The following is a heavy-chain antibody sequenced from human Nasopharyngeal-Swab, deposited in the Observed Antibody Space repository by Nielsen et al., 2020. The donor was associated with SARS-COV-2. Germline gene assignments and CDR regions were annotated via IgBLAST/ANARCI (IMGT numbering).Heavy chain of an antibody. CDR2: IYPSGST. J-gene: IGHJ4*02. CDR1: DDSIRSSSFS. D-gene: IGHD6-6*01. Sequence: SETLSLTCTVSDDSIRSSSFSWGWIRQPPGKGLEWIAQIYPSGSTNYNPSLRSRVTISIDTSKKQFSLKLHSVTAADTAVYYCARLDSRSSGDYWGQGSLVTV. V-gene: IGHV4-39*01. CDR3: ARLDSRSSGDY.